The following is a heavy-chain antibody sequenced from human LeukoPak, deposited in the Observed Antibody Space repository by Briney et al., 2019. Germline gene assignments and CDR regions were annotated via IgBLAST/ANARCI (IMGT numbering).Heavy chain of an antibody. CDR1: GGTFSSYA. Sequence: GSSVKVSCKASGGTFSSYAISWVRQAPGQGLEWMGWISAYNGNTNYAQKLQGRVTMTTDTSTSTAYMELRSLRSDDTAVYYCARVRIAVAGTSGQADYWGQGTLVTVSS. CDR2: ISAYNGNT. D-gene: IGHD6-19*01. J-gene: IGHJ4*02. V-gene: IGHV1-18*01. CDR3: ARVRIAVAGTSGQADY.